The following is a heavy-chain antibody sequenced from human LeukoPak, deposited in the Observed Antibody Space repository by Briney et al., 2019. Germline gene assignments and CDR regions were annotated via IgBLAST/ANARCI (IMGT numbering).Heavy chain of an antibody. CDR1: GFTVSSNY. CDR3: AGKSIAAAPLY. CDR2: IYSGGST. V-gene: IGHV3-53*01. D-gene: IGHD6-13*01. J-gene: IGHJ4*02. Sequence: PGGSLRLSCAASGFTVSSNYMSWVRQAPGKGLEWVSVIYSGGSTYYADSVKGRFTISRDNSKNTLYLQMNSLRAEDTAVYYCAGKSIAAAPLYWGQGTLVTVSS.